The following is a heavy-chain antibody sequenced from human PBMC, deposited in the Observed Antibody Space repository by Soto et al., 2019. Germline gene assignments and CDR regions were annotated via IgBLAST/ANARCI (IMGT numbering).Heavy chain of an antibody. CDR3: ARANILYYPYPKSGWFDP. CDR2: INYSGSA. Sequence: QVQLQQWGAGLLKPSETLSLTCAIYGGSLSGFYWTWIRQPPGKGLEWMGEINYSGSARYNPSLKSRVTMSLDTSKNQLSLKLTSVTAADTAVYFCARANILYYPYPKSGWFDPWGQGTLVTVSS. J-gene: IGHJ5*02. CDR1: GGSLSGFY. V-gene: IGHV4-34*01. D-gene: IGHD2-8*01.